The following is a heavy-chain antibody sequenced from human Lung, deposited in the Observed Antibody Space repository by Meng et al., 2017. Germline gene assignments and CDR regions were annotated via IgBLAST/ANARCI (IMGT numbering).Heavy chain of an antibody. CDR2: INHSGST. D-gene: IGHD4-11*01. V-gene: IGHV4-34*01. CDR3: ARGPTTMAHDFDY. J-gene: IGHJ4*02. Sequence: QVQVKQWGEGLLKPSETLSLPCVVSGGSFSDYYWSWIRQPPGKGLEWIGEINHSGSTNYNPSLESRATISVDTSQNNLSLKLSSVTAADSAVYYCARGPTTMAHDFDYWGQGTLVTVSS. CDR1: GGSFSDYY.